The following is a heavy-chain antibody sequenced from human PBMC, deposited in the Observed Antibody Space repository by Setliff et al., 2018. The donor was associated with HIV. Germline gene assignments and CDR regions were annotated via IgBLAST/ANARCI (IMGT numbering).Heavy chain of an antibody. CDR1: GYTFTGYY. J-gene: IGHJ6*03. Sequence: ASVKVSCKASGYTFTGYYMHWVRQAPGQGLEWMGQINPSGGSTSYAQKFQGRVTMTRDTSTSTVYMELSSLRSDDTAVYYCARVPNRGEFYYYYYYMDVWGKGTTVTVSS. CDR3: ARVPNRGEFYYYYYYMDV. D-gene: IGHD3-16*01. V-gene: IGHV1-46*01. CDR2: INPSGGST.